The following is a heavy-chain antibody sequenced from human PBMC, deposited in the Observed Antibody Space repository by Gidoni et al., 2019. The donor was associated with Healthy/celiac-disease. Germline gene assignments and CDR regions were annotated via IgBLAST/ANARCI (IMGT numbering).Heavy chain of an antibody. J-gene: IGHJ6*02. CDR1: GYRCTSYW. V-gene: IGHV5-10-1*03. CDR2: VDPSNSYT. D-gene: IGHD3-10*01. Sequence: EVQLVQSGAEGKEPGEPQRVSCQGSGYRCTSYWISWVRQMPGKGLAWMVRVDPSNSYTNYSPSFQGHVTISADKTISTAYLQWSSLKASDTSMYYFARHPVILWFGELLAYYGMDVWGQGTTVTVSS. CDR3: ARHPVILWFGELLAYYGMDV.